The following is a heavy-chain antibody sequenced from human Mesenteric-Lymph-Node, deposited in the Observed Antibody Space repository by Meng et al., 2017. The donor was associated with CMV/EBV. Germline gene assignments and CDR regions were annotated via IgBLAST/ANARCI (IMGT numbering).Heavy chain of an antibody. J-gene: IGHJ6*02. Sequence: GESLKISCAASGFTFSNFGMHWVRQAPGKGLEWVAFIRYDGTNKNYADSVKGRFTISRDNSKNTLYLQMNSLRAEDTAVYYCAKDFNGMDVWGQGTTVTVSS. V-gene: IGHV3-30*02. CDR2: IRYDGTNK. CDR1: GFTFSNFG. CDR3: AKDFNGMDV.